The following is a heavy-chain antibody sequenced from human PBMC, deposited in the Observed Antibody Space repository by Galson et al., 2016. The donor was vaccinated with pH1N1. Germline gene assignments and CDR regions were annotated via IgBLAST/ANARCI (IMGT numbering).Heavy chain of an antibody. Sequence: SLRLSCAASGFTFTNYAMHRVRQAPGKGLEWVAFIRFDENNNYYADSVKGRFTISRDSSKNMLYLQMNSLRAEDTAVYYCAKDRAANYGDYWDYWGQGTLVTVSS. J-gene: IGHJ4*02. D-gene: IGHD4-17*01. V-gene: IGHV3-30*02. CDR1: GFTFTNYA. CDR3: AKDRAANYGDYWDY. CDR2: IRFDENNN.